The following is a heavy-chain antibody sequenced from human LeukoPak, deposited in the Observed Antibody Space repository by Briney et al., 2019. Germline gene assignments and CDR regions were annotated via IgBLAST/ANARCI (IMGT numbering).Heavy chain of an antibody. CDR2: TSSSSSCI. CDR1: GFTFSSYS. Sequence: GGSLGLSCAASGFTFSSYSMNWVRQAPGKGLEWVSSTSSSSSCIYYADSVKGRFTISRDNAKNSLYLQMNSLRAEDTAVYYCARDIVATVSAWGQGTLVTVSS. CDR3: ARDIVATVSA. V-gene: IGHV3-21*01. D-gene: IGHD5-12*01. J-gene: IGHJ5*02.